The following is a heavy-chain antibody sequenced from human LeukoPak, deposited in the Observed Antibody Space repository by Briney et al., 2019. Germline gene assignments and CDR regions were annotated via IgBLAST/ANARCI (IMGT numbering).Heavy chain of an antibody. V-gene: IGHV1-2*02. J-gene: IGHJ6*03. CDR1: GYTFTGYY. Sequence: ASVKVSCKASGYTFTGYYMHWVRQAPGQGLEWMGWINPNSGGTNYAQKFQGRVTMTRDTSISTAYMELSRLRSDDTAVYYCARQSRPPRYYYYMDVWGKGTTVTISS. CDR3: ARQSRPPRYYYYMDV. CDR2: INPNSGGT.